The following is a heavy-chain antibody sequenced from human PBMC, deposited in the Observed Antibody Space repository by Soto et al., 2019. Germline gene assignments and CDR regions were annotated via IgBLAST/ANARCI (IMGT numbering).Heavy chain of an antibody. Sequence: ASVKVSCKASGGTFSSYAISWVRQAPGQGLEWMGGIIPIFGTANYAQKFQGRVTITADESTSTAYMELSSLRSEDTAVYYCARVRRLAVAGPYGMDVWGQGTTVTVYS. D-gene: IGHD6-19*01. CDR1: GGTFSSYA. V-gene: IGHV1-69*13. CDR2: IIPIFGTA. J-gene: IGHJ6*02. CDR3: ARVRRLAVAGPYGMDV.